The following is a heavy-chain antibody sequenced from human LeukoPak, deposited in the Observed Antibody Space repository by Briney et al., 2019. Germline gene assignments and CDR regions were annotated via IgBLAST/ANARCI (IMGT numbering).Heavy chain of an antibody. D-gene: IGHD3-16*01. V-gene: IGHV3-21*04. Sequence: GGSLRLSCAASGFTFSSYSMNWVRQAPGKGLEWVSSISSSSSYIYYADSVKGRFTISRDNAKNSLYLQMNSLRAEDTAVYYCARGRGKGDYYYMDVWGKGTTVTISS. J-gene: IGHJ6*03. CDR1: GFTFSSYS. CDR2: ISSSSSYI. CDR3: ARGRGKGDYYYMDV.